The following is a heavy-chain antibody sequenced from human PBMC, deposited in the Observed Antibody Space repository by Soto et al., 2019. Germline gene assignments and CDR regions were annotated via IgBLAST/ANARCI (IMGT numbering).Heavy chain of an antibody. CDR1: GYTFTSYG. CDR3: ARVGVSYYYDSSGYYPLDY. Sequence: ASVKVSCKASGYTFTSYGISWVRQAPGQGPEWMGWISAYNGNTNYAQKLQGRVTMTTDTSTSTAYMELRSLRSDDTAVYYCARVGVSYYYDSSGYYPLDYWGQGTLVTVSS. D-gene: IGHD3-22*01. CDR2: ISAYNGNT. J-gene: IGHJ4*02. V-gene: IGHV1-18*04.